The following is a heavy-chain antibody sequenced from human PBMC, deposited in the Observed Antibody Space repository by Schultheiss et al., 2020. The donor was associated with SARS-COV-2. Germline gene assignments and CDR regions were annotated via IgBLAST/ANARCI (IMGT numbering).Heavy chain of an antibody. CDR3: TTETVADDY. CDR2: ISYDGSNK. CDR1: GFTFSSYG. D-gene: IGHD2-15*01. Sequence: GGSLRLSCAASGFTFSSYGMHWVRQAPGKGLEWVAVISYDGSNKYYADSVKGRFTISRDNSKNTLYLQMNSLKTEDTAVYYCTTETVADDYWGQGTLVTVSS. J-gene: IGHJ4*02. V-gene: IGHV3-30*03.